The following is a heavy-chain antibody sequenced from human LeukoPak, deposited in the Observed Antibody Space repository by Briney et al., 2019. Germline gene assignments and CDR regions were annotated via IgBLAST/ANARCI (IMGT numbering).Heavy chain of an antibody. V-gene: IGHV1-69*13. CDR1: GGTFSSYA. Sequence: SVKVSCKASGGTFSSYAISWVRQAPGQGLEWMGGIIPIFGTANYAQKFQGRVTITADESTSTAYMELSSLRSEDTAVYYCATYDSSGRGAVYWGQGTLVTVSS. CDR2: IIPIFGTA. J-gene: IGHJ4*02. D-gene: IGHD3-22*01. CDR3: ATYDSSGRGAVY.